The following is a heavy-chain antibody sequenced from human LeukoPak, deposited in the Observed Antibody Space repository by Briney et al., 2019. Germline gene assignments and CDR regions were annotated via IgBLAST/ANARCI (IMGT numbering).Heavy chain of an antibody. CDR2: IWYDGSNK. J-gene: IGHJ6*02. V-gene: IGHV3-33*01. CDR1: GFTFSSYG. CDR3: CRATSLGEDYYYGMDV. D-gene: IGHD1-26*01. Sequence: PGRSLRLSCAASGFTFSSYGMHWVRQAPGKGLEWVAVIWYDGSNKYYADSVKGRFTISRDNSKNTLYLQMNSLRAEDTAVYYCCRATSLGEDYYYGMDVWGQGTTVTVSS.